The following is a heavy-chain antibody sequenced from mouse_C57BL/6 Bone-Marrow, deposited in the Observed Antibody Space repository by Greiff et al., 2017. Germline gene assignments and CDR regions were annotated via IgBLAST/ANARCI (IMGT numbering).Heavy chain of an antibody. J-gene: IGHJ3*01. CDR2: IWTGGGT. CDR1: GFSLTSYA. D-gene: IGHD1-1*01. Sequence: VKLQESGPGLVAPSQSLSITCTVSGFSLTSYAISWVRQPPGKGLEWLGVIWTGGGTNYNSALKSRLSISKDNSKSQFFLKMNSLQTNDTARYYCARNYYGSSFPFAYWGQGTLVTVSA. CDR3: ARNYYGSSFPFAY. V-gene: IGHV2-9-1*01.